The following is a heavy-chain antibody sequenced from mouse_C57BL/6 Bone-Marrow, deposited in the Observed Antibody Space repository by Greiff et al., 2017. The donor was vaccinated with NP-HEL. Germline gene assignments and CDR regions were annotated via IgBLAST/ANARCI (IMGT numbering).Heavy chain of an antibody. J-gene: IGHJ4*01. CDR1: GFTFSSYG. V-gene: IGHV5-6*01. CDR3: ASLYDGYGYAMDY. CDR2: ISSGGSYT. D-gene: IGHD2-3*01. Sequence: EVQLVESWGDLVKPGGSLKLSCAASGFTFSSYGMSWVRQTPDKRLEWVATISSGGSYTYYPDSVTGRFTISRDNAKNTLYLQMSSLKSEYTAMYYCASLYDGYGYAMDYWGQGTSVTVSS.